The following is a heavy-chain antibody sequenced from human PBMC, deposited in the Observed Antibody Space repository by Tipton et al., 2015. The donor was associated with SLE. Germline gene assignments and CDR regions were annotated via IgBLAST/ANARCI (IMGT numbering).Heavy chain of an antibody. V-gene: IGHV4-31*03. J-gene: IGHJ5*02. D-gene: IGHD3-16*01. CDR1: GDSIISGAYY. CDR3: ARVGAASGARYFDP. Sequence: TLSLTCTVSGDSIISGAYYWSWVRQHPGRGLEWLAYIFYSGSTYNNPSLKSRLNISVDRSNNQFSLKLTSVTAADTAVYYCARVGAASGARYFDPWGQGMLVTVSS. CDR2: IFYSGST.